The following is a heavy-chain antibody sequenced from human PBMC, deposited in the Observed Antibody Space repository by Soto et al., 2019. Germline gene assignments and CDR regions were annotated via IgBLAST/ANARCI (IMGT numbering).Heavy chain of an antibody. V-gene: IGHV3-48*01. J-gene: IGHJ4*02. CDR3: ARDYNDFWSGHLDY. CDR2: ISSSSFTI. Sequence: GGSMRLSCAASGFRFSDYSMNWVRQTTGRGLEWVSYISSSSFTIHYADSVEGRFAISRDNAKNSLYLQMNSLRVEDTAVYYCARDYNDFWSGHLDYWGQGALVTVSS. CDR1: GFRFSDYS. D-gene: IGHD3-3*01.